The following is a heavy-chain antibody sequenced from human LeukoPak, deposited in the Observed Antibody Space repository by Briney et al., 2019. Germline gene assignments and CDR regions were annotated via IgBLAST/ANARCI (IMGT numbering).Heavy chain of an antibody. CDR3: AKVSGDYGDAFDI. D-gene: IGHD4-17*01. Sequence: GGSLRLSCAASGFTFSSYGMHWVRQAPGKGLEWVAFIRYDGSNKYYADSVKGRFTISRDNSENTLYLQMNSLRAEDTAVYYCAKVSGDYGDAFDIWGQGTMVTVSS. J-gene: IGHJ3*02. CDR1: GFTFSSYG. CDR2: IRYDGSNK. V-gene: IGHV3-30*02.